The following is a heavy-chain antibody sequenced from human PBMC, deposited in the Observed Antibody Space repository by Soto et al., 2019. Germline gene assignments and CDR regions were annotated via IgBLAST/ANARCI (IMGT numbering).Heavy chain of an antibody. CDR1: GGTFSSYA. CDR2: IIPIFGTA. Sequence: SVKVSCKASGGTFSSYAISWVRQAPGQGLEWMGGIIPIFGTANYAQKFQCRVTITADESTSTAYMELSSLRSEDTAVYYCARASMLAYCGGDCGLPGWFDPWG. J-gene: IGHJ5*02. D-gene: IGHD2-21*02. CDR3: ARASMLAYCGGDCGLPGWFDP. V-gene: IGHV1-69*13.